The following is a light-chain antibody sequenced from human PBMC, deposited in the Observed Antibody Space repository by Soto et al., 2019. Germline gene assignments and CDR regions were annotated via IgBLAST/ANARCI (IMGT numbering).Light chain of an antibody. Sequence: QSALTEPASVSGSPGQSITISCTGTSSDVGGYNYVSWYQQHPGKAPKLMIYEVNNRPSGVSNSFSGSKSGNTASLTISGLQADDEADYYCSSYTNTNTLVFGGGTKRTVL. CDR3: SSYTNTNTLV. CDR2: EVN. J-gene: IGLJ3*02. CDR1: SSDVGGYNY. V-gene: IGLV2-14*01.